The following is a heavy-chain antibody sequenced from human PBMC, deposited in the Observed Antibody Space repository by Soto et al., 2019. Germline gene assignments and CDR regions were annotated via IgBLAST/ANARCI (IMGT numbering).Heavy chain of an antibody. Sequence: GESLKISCKGSGSSFAGYWITWVLQKPGKSLEWMGRIDPSDSQTYYSPSFRGHVTISVTKSITTVFLQWRSLRASDTAMYYCARQIYDSDTGPNFQYYFDSWGQGTPVTVSS. CDR1: GSSFAGYW. V-gene: IGHV5-10-1*01. CDR3: ARQIYDSDTGPNFQYYFDS. J-gene: IGHJ4*02. CDR2: IDPSDSQT. D-gene: IGHD3-22*01.